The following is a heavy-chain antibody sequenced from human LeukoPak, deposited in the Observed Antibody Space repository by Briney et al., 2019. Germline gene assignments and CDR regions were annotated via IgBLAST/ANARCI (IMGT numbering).Heavy chain of an antibody. CDR2: IIPILGIA. D-gene: IGHD1-1*01. J-gene: IGHJ4*02. CDR3: ARGGTSQVQLEMDY. Sequence: ASVKVSCKASGGTISSYAISWVRQAPGQGLEWMGRIIPILGIANYAQKFQGRVTITADKSTSTAYMELSSLRSEDTAVYYCARGGTSQVQLEMDYWGQGTLVTVSS. V-gene: IGHV1-69*04. CDR1: GGTISSYA.